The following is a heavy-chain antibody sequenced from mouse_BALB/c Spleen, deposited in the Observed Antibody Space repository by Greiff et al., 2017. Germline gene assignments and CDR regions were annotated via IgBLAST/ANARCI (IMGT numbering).Heavy chain of an antibody. D-gene: IGHD2-10*01. CDR3: ARSPYYGNYVAY. CDR1: GFTFSSFG. Sequence: EVKLVESGGGLVQPGGSRKLSCAASGFTFSSFGMHWVRQAPEKGLEWVAYISSGSSTIDYADTVKGRFTISRDNPKNTLFLQMTSLRSEDTAMYYCARSPYYGNYVAYWGQGTLVTVSA. CDR2: ISSGSSTI. J-gene: IGHJ3*01. V-gene: IGHV5-17*02.